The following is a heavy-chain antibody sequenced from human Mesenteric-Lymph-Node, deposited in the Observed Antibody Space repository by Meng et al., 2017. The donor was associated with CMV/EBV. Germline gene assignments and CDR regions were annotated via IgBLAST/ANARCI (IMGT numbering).Heavy chain of an antibody. CDR3: AKESGVVLAARYFDY. D-gene: IGHD2-2*01. CDR1: GYPFSSHG. Sequence: SGYPFSSHGMRLVRQAPGKGLEWVACIRYYDSNTYYAHTLKGRFTISRDNSKNTLYLQLNSLRADDTAVYYCAKESGVVLAARYFDYWGQGTLVTVSS. V-gene: IGHV3-30*02. CDR2: IRYYDSNT. J-gene: IGHJ4*02.